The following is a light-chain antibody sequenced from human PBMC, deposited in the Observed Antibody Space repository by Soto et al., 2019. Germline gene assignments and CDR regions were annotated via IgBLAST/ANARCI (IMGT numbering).Light chain of an antibody. CDR2: DAS. CDR3: QQYGSTPRT. CDR1: QSVSSNY. J-gene: IGKJ2*01. Sequence: EIGLTQSPGTLYLSPGERATLSCRASQSVSSNYLAWYQQKPGQAPMLLIYDASSRATGVPDRFSGSGSGRDFTLAISRLEPEDVAVYYCQQYGSTPRTFGQGTKLEIK. V-gene: IGKV3-20*01.